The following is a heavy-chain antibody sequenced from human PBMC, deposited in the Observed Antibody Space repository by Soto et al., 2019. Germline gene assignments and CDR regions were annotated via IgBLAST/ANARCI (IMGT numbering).Heavy chain of an antibody. Sequence: GSLRLSCAASGFTFSSYAMSWVRQAPGKGLEWVSAISGSGGSTYYADSVKGRFTISRDNSKNTLYLQMNSLRAEDTAVYYCANLGYCSSTSCRGSVSPYYYYYGMDVWGQGTTVTVSS. CDR3: ANLGYCSSTSCRGSVSPYYYYYGMDV. CDR1: GFTFSSYA. D-gene: IGHD2-2*01. CDR2: ISGSGGST. V-gene: IGHV3-23*01. J-gene: IGHJ6*02.